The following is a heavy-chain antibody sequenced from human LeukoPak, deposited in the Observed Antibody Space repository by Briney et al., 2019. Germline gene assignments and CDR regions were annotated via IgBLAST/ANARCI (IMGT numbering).Heavy chain of an antibody. V-gene: IGHV4-61*02. CDR2: IFASGST. Sequence: SQTLSLTCAVSGGSINSDSFYWSWLRQPAGKGLEWIGRIFASGSTNYNPSLKSRVTMSVDTSKNQFSLKLSSVTAADTAVYYCARSTGQYQLLYFYYYMDVWGKGTTVTVSS. CDR1: GGSINSDSFY. J-gene: IGHJ6*03. CDR3: ARSTGQYQLLYFYYYMDV. D-gene: IGHD2-2*01.